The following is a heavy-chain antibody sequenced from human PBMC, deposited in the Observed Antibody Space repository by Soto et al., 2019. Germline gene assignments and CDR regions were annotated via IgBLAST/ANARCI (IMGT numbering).Heavy chain of an antibody. CDR3: ARVSGYDCSSTSCPIYGMDV. J-gene: IGHJ6*02. D-gene: IGHD2-2*01. Sequence: ASVKVSCKASGGTFSSYAISWVRQAPGQGLEWMGGIIPIFGTANYAQKFQGRVTITADESTSTAYMELSSLRSEDTAVYYCARVSGYDCSSTSCPIYGMDVWGQGTTVTVSS. V-gene: IGHV1-69*13. CDR2: IIPIFGTA. CDR1: GGTFSSYA.